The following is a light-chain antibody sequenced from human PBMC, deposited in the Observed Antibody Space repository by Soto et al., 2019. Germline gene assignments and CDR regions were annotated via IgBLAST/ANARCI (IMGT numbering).Light chain of an antibody. J-gene: IGLJ1*01. CDR2: EVS. CDR1: SSDVGGYNY. CDR3: SSYTSSSTLV. Sequence: QSVLTQPASVSGSPGQSITISCTGTSSDVGGYNYVSWYQQHPGKAPKLMIYEVSNRPSGVSNRFSGSKSGNTASLTISGLKAEDEADYYCSSYTSSSTLVFGPGTKLTVL. V-gene: IGLV2-14*01.